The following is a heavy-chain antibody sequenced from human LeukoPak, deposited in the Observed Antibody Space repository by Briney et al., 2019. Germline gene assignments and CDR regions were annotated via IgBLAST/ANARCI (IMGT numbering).Heavy chain of an antibody. CDR2: IWYDGSNK. D-gene: IGHD4-23*01. CDR3: ARGRHTTVVIEKGYYFDY. CDR1: GFTFSSYW. V-gene: IGHV3-33*08. Sequence: GGSLRLSCAASGFTFSSYWMHWVRQAPGKGLEWVAVIWYDGSNKYYADSVKGRFTISRDNSKNTLYLQMNSLRAEDTAVYYCARGRHTTVVIEKGYYFDYWGQGTLVTVSS. J-gene: IGHJ4*02.